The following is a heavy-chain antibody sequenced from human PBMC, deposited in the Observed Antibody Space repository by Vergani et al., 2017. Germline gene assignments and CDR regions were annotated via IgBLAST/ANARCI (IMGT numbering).Heavy chain of an antibody. D-gene: IGHD3-16*01. V-gene: IGHV4-59*01. CDR2: IHNSGAT. CDR1: GGSITNNF. CDR3: ARDTVLFDAKNYDDVFDS. Sequence: QVQLQESGPGLVKPSETLSLTCTVSGGSITNNFWSWIRRPPGKGLEWIGYIHNSGATTSTSSLRSRVSISIDTSKSSFSLSLSSVTTADTAMYYCARDTVLFDAKNYDDVFDSWGQGTMLTVSS. J-gene: IGHJ3*02.